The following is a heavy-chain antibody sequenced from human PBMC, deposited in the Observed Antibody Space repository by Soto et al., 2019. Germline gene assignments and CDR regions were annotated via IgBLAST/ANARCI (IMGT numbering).Heavy chain of an antibody. J-gene: IGHJ6*02. D-gene: IGHD6-6*01. CDR1: GFTFSSYG. V-gene: IGHV3-33*01. CDR3: ARDFSSSSHAPREGNGMDV. Sequence: QVQLVESGGGVVQPGRSLRLSCAASGFTFSSYGMHWVRQAPGKGLEWVAVIWYDGSNKYYADSVKGRFTISRDNSKNPLYLQMNSLKAEDTAVYYCARDFSSSSHAPREGNGMDVWGQGTTVTVSS. CDR2: IWYDGSNK.